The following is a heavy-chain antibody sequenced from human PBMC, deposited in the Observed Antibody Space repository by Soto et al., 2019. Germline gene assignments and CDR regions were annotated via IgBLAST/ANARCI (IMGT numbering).Heavy chain of an antibody. CDR2: IYPGDSDT. V-gene: IGHV5-51*01. Sequence: GESLKISCKGSGYSFTSYWIGWVRQMPGKGLEWMGIIYPGDSDTRYSPSFQGQVTISADKSISTAYLQWSSLKASDTAMYYCARASIADRRPFDPWGQGTLVTVSS. D-gene: IGHD6-6*01. CDR1: GYSFTSYW. J-gene: IGHJ5*02. CDR3: ARASIADRRPFDP.